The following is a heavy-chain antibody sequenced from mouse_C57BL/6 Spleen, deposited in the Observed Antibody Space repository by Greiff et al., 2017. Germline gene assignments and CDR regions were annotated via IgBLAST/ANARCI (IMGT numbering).Heavy chain of an antibody. V-gene: IGHV5-4*01. D-gene: IGHD2-1*01. J-gene: IGHJ3*01. CDR2: ISDGGSYT. Sequence: EVKLLESGGGLVKPGGSLKLSCAASGFTFSSYAMSWVRQTPEKRLEWVATISDGGSYTYYPDNVKGRFTISRDNAKNNLYLQMSHLKSEDTAMYYCARDLGGNYTWAWFAYWGQGTLVTVSA. CDR1: GFTFSSYA. CDR3: ARDLGGNYTWAWFAY.